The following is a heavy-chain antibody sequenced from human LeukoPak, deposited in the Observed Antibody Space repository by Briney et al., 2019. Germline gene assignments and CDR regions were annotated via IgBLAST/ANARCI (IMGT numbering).Heavy chain of an antibody. D-gene: IGHD6-13*01. V-gene: IGHV1-69*05. CDR3: ARIAAAGTDTEYFQH. CDR2: IIPIFGTA. Sequence: SVKVSCKASGGTFSSYAISWVRQAPGQGLEWTGRIIPIFGTANYAQKFQGRVTITTDESTSTAYMELSSLRSEDTAVYYCARIAAAGTDTEYFQHWGQGTLVTVSS. CDR1: GGTFSSYA. J-gene: IGHJ1*01.